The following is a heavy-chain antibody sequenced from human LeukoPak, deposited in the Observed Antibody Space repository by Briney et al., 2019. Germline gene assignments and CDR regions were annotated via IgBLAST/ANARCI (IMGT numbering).Heavy chain of an antibody. CDR3: ARDGTTGKTPYYYDSRGYPRGYFDY. CDR2: ISYDGSNK. Sequence: GGSLRLSCAASGFTFSSYAMHWVRQAPGKGLEWVAVISYDGSNKYYADSVKGRFTISRDNSKNTLYLQMNSLRAEDTAVYYCARDGTTGKTPYYYDSRGYPRGYFDYWGQGTLVTVSS. J-gene: IGHJ4*02. CDR1: GFTFSSYA. V-gene: IGHV3-30*04. D-gene: IGHD3-22*01.